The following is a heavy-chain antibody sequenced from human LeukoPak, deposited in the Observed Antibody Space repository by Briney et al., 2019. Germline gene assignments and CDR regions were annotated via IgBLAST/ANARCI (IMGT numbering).Heavy chain of an antibody. CDR1: GYTFTSYA. CDR3: ARESAYYYDSSGYLFDY. V-gene: IGHV1-18*01. CDR2: ISAYNGNT. D-gene: IGHD3-22*01. J-gene: IGHJ4*02. Sequence: ASVKVSCKASGYTFTSYAISWVRQAPGQGLEWMGWISAYNGNTNYAQKLQGRVTMATDTSTSTAYMELRSLRSDDTAVYYCARESAYYYDSSGYLFDYWGQGTLVTVSS.